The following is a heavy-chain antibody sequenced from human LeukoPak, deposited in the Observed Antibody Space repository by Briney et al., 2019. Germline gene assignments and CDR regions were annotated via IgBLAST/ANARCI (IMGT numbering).Heavy chain of an antibody. D-gene: IGHD5-18*01. Sequence: PGGSLRLSCAASGFTFSSYAMSWVRQAPGKGLEWVSAISGSGGSTYYADSVKGRFTISRDNSKNVVYLQMDSLRAEDTAAYYCAKLNSYGDYWGQGTLVTISS. CDR1: GFTFSSYA. V-gene: IGHV3-23*01. CDR3: AKLNSYGDY. J-gene: IGHJ4*02. CDR2: ISGSGGST.